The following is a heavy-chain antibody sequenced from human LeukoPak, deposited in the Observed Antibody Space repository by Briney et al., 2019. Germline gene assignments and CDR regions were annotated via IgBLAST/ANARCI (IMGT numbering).Heavy chain of an antibody. CDR1: GFSFGSYA. J-gene: IGHJ5*02. CDR3: GSGPVGTTVP. CDR2: ISGSGSHA. D-gene: IGHD1-1*01. Sequence: GGSLRLSCAASGFSFGSYAMGWTRQAPGQGLEWVSAISGSGSHANYAESVKGRFTISRDNSKNTLYLQMHRLIAADTAVYYCGSGPVGTTVPWGQGTLVTVSS. V-gene: IGHV3-23*01.